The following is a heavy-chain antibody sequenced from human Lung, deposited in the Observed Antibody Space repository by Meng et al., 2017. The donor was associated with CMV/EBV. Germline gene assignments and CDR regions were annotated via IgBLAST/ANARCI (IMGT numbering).Heavy chain of an antibody. CDR1: GYTFNTYG. V-gene: IGHV1-18*01. D-gene: IGHD2/OR15-2a*01. CDR3: ARDGAQGVVIVIPGSTSMDL. CDR2: ISPYTGNT. Sequence: ASXXVSXKASGYTFNTYGLSWVRQAPGQGLEWMAWISPYTGNTKFAQKFQGRVTMTTDISTTTAYMELTSLRSDDTAVYYCARDGAQGVVIVIPGSTSMDLXGQGXTVTV. J-gene: IGHJ6*02.